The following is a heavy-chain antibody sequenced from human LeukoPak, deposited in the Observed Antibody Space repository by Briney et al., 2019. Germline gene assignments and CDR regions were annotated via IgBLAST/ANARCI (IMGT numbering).Heavy chain of an antibody. V-gene: IGHV3-21*01. CDR2: ISSSSSYI. J-gene: IGHJ3*02. CDR3: ARDRGYDFWSGYPDAFDI. CDR1: GFTFSSYG. Sequence: GGSLRLSCAASGFTFSSYGMNWVRQAPGKGLEWVSSISSSSSYIYYADSVKGRFTISRDNAKNSLYLQMNSLRAEDTAVYYCARDRGYDFWSGYPDAFDIWGQGTMVTVSS. D-gene: IGHD3-3*01.